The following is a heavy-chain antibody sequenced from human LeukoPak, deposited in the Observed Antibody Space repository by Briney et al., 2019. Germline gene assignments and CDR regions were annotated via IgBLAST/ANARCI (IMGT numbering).Heavy chain of an antibody. D-gene: IGHD2-2*01. CDR1: GYTFTGYY. CDR2: INPNSGGT. CDR3: ARAIAAAADDAFDI. V-gene: IGHV1-2*02. J-gene: IGHJ3*02. Sequence: ASVKVSCKASGYTFTGYYMHWVRQAPGQGLEWMGWINPNSGGTNYAQKFQGRVTMTRDTSISTAYMELSRLRSDVTAVYYGARAIAAAADDAFDIWGQGTMVTVSS.